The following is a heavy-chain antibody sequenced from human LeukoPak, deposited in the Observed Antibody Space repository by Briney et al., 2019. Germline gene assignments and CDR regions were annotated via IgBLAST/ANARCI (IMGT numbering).Heavy chain of an antibody. J-gene: IGHJ4*02. CDR3: AREEQLWYTFDY. Sequence: SSGTLSLTCAVSGGSISSSNWWSWVRQPPGKGLEWIGEIYHSGSTNYNPSLKSRVTISVDKSKNQFSLKLSSVTAADTAAYYCAREEQLWYTFDYWGQGTLVTVSS. D-gene: IGHD5-18*01. CDR1: GGSISSSNW. CDR2: IYHSGST. V-gene: IGHV4-4*02.